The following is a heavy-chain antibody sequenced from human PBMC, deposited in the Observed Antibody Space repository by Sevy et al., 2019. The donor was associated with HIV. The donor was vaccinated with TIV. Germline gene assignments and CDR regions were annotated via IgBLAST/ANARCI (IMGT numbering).Heavy chain of an antibody. D-gene: IGHD2-21*01. CDR1: GGSFSGYY. J-gene: IGHJ3*02. CDR3: ASGPVMVALDI. CDR2: INHSGST. Sequence: SETLSLTCAVYGGSFSGYYWSWIRQPPGKGLEWIGEINHSGSTNYNPSLKSRVTISVDTSKNQFSLKLSSVTTADTAVYYCASGPVMVALDIWGQGTMVTVSS. V-gene: IGHV4-34*01.